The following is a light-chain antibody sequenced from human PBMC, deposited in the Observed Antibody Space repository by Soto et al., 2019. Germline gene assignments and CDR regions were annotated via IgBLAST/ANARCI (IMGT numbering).Light chain of an antibody. CDR3: QSYDSSLSGWV. CDR2: GNS. V-gene: IGLV1-40*01. J-gene: IGLJ3*02. Sequence: QSVLTQPPSVSGAPGQRVTISCTGSSNIGAGYDVHWYQQLPGTAPKLLIYGNSNRPSGVPDRFSGSKSGTSASPAITGLQAEDEANYYCQSYDSSLSGWVFGGGTKLTVL. CDR1: SNIGAGYD.